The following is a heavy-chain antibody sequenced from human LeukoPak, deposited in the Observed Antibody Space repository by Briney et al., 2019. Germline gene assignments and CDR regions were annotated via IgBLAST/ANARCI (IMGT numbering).Heavy chain of an antibody. CDR1: GYIFTSYW. CDR2: IYPGDSDT. D-gene: IGHD3-3*01. J-gene: IGHJ4*02. Sequence: GESLKISCKGSGYIFTSYWIGWVRQLPGKGLEWMGIIYPGDSDTRYSPSFQGQVTISADKSISTAYLQWSSLKASDTAIYYCARLHSITIFDGFDYWGQGTLVTVSS. V-gene: IGHV5-51*01. CDR3: ARLHSITIFDGFDY.